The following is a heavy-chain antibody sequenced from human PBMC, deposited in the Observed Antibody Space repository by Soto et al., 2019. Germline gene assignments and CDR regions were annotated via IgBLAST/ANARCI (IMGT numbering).Heavy chain of an antibody. Sequence: QVQLVQSGAELKKPGASVKVSCKASGYTFSNYGINWVRQAPGQGLEWMGWISAYNGNTKYAQKCQGRVTMATDTPTTTAYMELRSLRTDDTAVYYCARDGRQFVPNSDNFDSWGQGTRVTVSS. V-gene: IGHV1-18*01. CDR2: ISAYNGNT. CDR1: GYTFSNYG. CDR3: ARDGRQFVPNSDNFDS. D-gene: IGHD6-6*01. J-gene: IGHJ3*02.